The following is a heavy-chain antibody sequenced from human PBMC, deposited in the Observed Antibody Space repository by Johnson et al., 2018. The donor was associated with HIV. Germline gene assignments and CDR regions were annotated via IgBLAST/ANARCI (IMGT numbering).Heavy chain of an antibody. CDR3: AKGGGDPDAFDI. CDR1: GFTFSSYG. D-gene: IGHD3-10*01. CDR2: ISYDGSNK. J-gene: IGHJ3*02. V-gene: IGHV3-30*18. Sequence: QVQLVESGGGVVQPGRSLRLSCAASGFTFSSYGMHWVRQAPGKGLEWVAVISYDGSNKYYADSVKGRFTISRDNSKNTLYLQMNSLRAEDTAVYYCAKGGGDPDAFDIWGQGTMVTVSS.